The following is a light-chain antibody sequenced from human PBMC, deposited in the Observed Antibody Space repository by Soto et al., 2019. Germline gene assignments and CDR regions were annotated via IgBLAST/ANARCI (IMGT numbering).Light chain of an antibody. V-gene: IGKV3-15*01. CDR3: QHYNNWPRWM. J-gene: IGKJ1*01. CDR2: GAS. CDR1: QSVSRN. Sequence: EIVMTQSPATLSVSPGERATLSCRASQSVSRNLAWYQQKPGQAHRLLIYGASTRATGIPARFSGSGSGPEFTLTISGLQSEDFAVYYCQHYNNWPRWMFGRGTKVESK.